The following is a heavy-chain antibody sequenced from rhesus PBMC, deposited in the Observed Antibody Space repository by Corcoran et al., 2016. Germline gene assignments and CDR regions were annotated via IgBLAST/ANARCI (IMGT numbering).Heavy chain of an antibody. V-gene: IGHV4-147*01. CDR1: GYSISSNY. CDR3: ARGGGWSKVFDY. CDR2: SYGSSGRT. D-gene: IGHD6-37*01. Sequence: QVQLQESGPGLVKPSETLSLTCAVSGYSISSNYWSWIRQPPGKGLEWIGYSYGSSGRTYYNPSHKSRVTVSTDTSKNQFSLRLSSVTAADTAVYYCARGGGWSKVFDYWGQGVLVTVSS. J-gene: IGHJ4*01.